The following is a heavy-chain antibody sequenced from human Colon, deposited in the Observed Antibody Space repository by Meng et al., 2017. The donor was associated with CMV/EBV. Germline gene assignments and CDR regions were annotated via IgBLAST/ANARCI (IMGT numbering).Heavy chain of an antibody. V-gene: IGHV4-61*08. CDR1: GGSVTSGDYH. CDR3: AKSRSSTPGIVDD. D-gene: IGHD2/OR15-2a*01. Sequence: VQFHASGPGLGNPVGTLSLTCIVSGGSVTSGDYHWRWVRQSPGKGMEWIGYIYDNGITIYNPYLKSRVTIFLEPSKNQFSLNLNSMTTADTAVYYCAKSRSSTPGIVDDWGQGTLVTVSS. J-gene: IGHJ4*02. CDR2: IYDNGIT.